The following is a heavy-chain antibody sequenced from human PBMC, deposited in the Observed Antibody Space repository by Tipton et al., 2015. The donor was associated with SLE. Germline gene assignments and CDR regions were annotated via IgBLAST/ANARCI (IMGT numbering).Heavy chain of an antibody. Sequence: TLSLTCAVSGGSFSGYYWTWIRQPPGKGLEWIGEINHSGGTNYNPSLTTRLTIDTSKNQLSLTLTSVTAADTAVYYCAFLGYCSTTGCPWGQGTLVIVSS. J-gene: IGHJ5*02. CDR3: AFLGYCSTTGCP. CDR1: GGSFSGYY. V-gene: IGHV4-34*01. CDR2: INHSGGT. D-gene: IGHD2-2*01.